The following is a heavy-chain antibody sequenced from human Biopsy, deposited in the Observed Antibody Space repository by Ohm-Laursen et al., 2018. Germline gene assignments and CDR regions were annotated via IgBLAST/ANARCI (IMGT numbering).Heavy chain of an antibody. Sequence: TLSLTCTVSGGSISSGGSYWSWIRQRPGKGLEWIGYIFNSANTYYNPSLKNLITISGDTSKNQFSLKLNSVTAADTAVYSCARGDYFDSNGYFWFDPWGQGTLVTVSS. J-gene: IGHJ5*02. CDR3: ARGDYFDSNGYFWFDP. CDR2: IFNSANT. D-gene: IGHD3-22*01. V-gene: IGHV4-31*01. CDR1: GGSISSGGSY.